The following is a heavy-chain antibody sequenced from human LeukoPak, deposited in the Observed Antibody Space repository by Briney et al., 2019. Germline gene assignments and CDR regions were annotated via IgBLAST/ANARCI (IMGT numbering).Heavy chain of an antibody. CDR1: GGSISSSSYY. Sequence: PSETLSLTCTVSGGSISSSSYYWGWIRQPPGKGLEWIGSIYYSGNTYYNASLKSQVSISIDTSKNQFSLRLTSVTAADTAVYYCARGDYLYYFDYWGQGTLVTVSS. D-gene: IGHD4-17*01. CDR2: IYYSGNT. CDR3: ARGDYLYYFDY. J-gene: IGHJ4*02. V-gene: IGHV4-39*07.